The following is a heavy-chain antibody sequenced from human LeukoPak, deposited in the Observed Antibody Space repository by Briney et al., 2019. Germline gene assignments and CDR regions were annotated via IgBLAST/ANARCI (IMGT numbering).Heavy chain of an antibody. CDR2: VTYDGSNK. J-gene: IGHJ4*02. CDR1: EFTFSDYA. D-gene: IGHD2-2*02. V-gene: IGHV3-30*04. CDR3: ARGPRALYYFDS. Sequence: PGGSLRLSCAASEFTFSDYAMHWVRQAPGKGLEWVAVVTYDGSNKYYPDSVKGRFTISRGNSNNTLDLQMNSLRVEDTAVYFCARGPRALYYFDSWGQGTLDTVSS.